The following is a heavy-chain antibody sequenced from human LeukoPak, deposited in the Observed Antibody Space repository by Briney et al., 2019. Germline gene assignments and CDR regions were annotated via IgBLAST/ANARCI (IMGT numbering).Heavy chain of an antibody. V-gene: IGHV4-59*01. Sequence: PSETLSLTCTVSGGSISSYYWSWIRQLPGKGLEWIGYIYYSGSTNYNPSLKSRVTISVDTSKNQFSLKLSSVTAADTAVYYCARGPLGYCTNGVCYAGWFDPWGQGTLVTVSS. CDR1: GGSISSYY. D-gene: IGHD2-8*01. J-gene: IGHJ5*02. CDR2: IYYSGST. CDR3: ARGPLGYCTNGVCYAGWFDP.